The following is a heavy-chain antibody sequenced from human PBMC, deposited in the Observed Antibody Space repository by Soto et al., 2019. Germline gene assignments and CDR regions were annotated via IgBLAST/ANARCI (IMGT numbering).Heavy chain of an antibody. J-gene: IGHJ4*02. D-gene: IGHD6-13*01. V-gene: IGHV4-31*03. CDR3: ARGDSAAGLEY. Sequence: PSETLSLTCTVSGGSISSGGYYWSWIRQHPGKGLEWIGYIYYSGSTYYNPSLKSRVTISVDTSKNQFSLKLSSVTAADTAVYYCARGDSAAGLEYWGQGTLVTVSS. CDR2: IYYSGST. CDR1: GGSISSGGYY.